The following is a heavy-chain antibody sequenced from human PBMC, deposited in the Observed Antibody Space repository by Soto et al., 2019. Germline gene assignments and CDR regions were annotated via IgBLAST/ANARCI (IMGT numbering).Heavy chain of an antibody. CDR1: GFTFSSYS. Sequence: PGGSLRLSCAASGFTFSSYSMSWVRQAPGKGLEWVSAISGSGGSTYYADSVKGRFTISRDNSKNTLYLQMNSLRAEDTAVYYCAKEGSYYGSGSRRWRNYYMDVWGKGTTVTVSS. J-gene: IGHJ6*03. D-gene: IGHD3-10*01. CDR3: AKEGSYYGSGSRRWRNYYMDV. V-gene: IGHV3-23*01. CDR2: ISGSGGST.